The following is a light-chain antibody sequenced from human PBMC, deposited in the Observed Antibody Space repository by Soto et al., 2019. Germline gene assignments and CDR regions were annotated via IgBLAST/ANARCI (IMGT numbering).Light chain of an antibody. V-gene: IGLV2-14*01. CDR2: EFG. CDR1: SSDVGYYNY. CDR3: SSYAHSSIYV. J-gene: IGLJ1*01. Sequence: QSALPQPASVSGSPGQSITISCTGTSSDVGYYNYVSWYQQHPGKAPKLMIYEFGNRPSGVSIRFAGSKSGNTASLTISGRQADDEADYYCSSYAHSSIYVFGTGTKLTVL.